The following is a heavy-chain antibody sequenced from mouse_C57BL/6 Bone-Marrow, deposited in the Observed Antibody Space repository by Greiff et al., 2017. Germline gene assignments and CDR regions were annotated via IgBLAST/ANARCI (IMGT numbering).Heavy chain of an antibody. V-gene: IGHV1-4*01. Sequence: VQLQESGAELVKPGASVKLSCTASGYTFTSYTMPWVKQRPGQGLEWIGSINPSGSYTKYNQKFKDKATLTADKSTSTVYMQLSSLTSEDSAVYYCAREGCPAWFAYWGQGTLVTVSA. CDR1: GYTFTSYT. CDR3: AREGCPAWFAY. J-gene: IGHJ3*01. CDR2: INPSGSYT.